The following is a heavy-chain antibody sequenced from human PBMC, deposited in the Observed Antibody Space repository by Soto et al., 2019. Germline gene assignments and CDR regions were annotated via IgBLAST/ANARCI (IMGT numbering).Heavy chain of an antibody. CDR3: ASLSAPVDY. Sequence: PGGSLRLSCAASGFTFSSYWMHWVRQVPGKGMEWVSKIDSNGIVTGYADSVKGRFTISRDNAKNSLYLQMNGLRAQDTAVYHCASLSAPVDYWGQGTLVTVSS. J-gene: IGHJ4*01. CDR1: GFTFSSYW. D-gene: IGHD2-2*01. CDR2: IDSNGIVT. V-gene: IGHV3-74*01.